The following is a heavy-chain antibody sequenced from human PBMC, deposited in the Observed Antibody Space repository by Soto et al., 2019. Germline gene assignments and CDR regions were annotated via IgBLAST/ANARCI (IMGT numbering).Heavy chain of an antibody. D-gene: IGHD3-10*01. Sequence: EVQLVESGGGLVQPGRSLRLSCAASGFTFDDYAMHWVRQAPGKGLEWVSGISWNSGSIGYADSVKGRFTISRDNAKNSLYLQMNSLRAEDTALYYCAKGGSGTPGYYYYGMDVWGQGTTVTVSS. CDR1: GFTFDDYA. V-gene: IGHV3-9*01. CDR3: AKGGSGTPGYYYYGMDV. CDR2: ISWNSGSI. J-gene: IGHJ6*02.